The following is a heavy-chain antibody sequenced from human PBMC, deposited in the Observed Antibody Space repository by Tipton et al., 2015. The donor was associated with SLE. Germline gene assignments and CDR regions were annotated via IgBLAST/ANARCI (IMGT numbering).Heavy chain of an antibody. Sequence: TLSLTCTVSGGSITSHYWSWIRQPPGKGLEWIGFFYDSGSTYYNPSLKSRITISVDTSQNQFSLKLSSVTAADTAVYYCARFMISVGFDYWGQGTLVTVSS. D-gene: IGHD3-16*01. CDR1: GGSITSHY. J-gene: IGHJ4*02. V-gene: IGHV4-59*11. CDR3: ARFMISVGFDY. CDR2: FYDSGST.